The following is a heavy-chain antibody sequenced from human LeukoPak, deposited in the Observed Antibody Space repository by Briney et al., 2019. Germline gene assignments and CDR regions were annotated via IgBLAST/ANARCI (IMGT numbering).Heavy chain of an antibody. D-gene: IGHD3-10*01. J-gene: IGHJ5*02. V-gene: IGHV4-34*01. CDR1: GGSFSGYY. CDR3: ARVLGYYGSGSYYKGKYNAWFDP. CDR2: INHSGST. Sequence: SETLSLTCAVYGGSFSGYYWSWIRQPPGKGLEWIGEINHSGSTNYNPSLKSRVTISVDTSKNQFSLKLSSVTAADTAVYYCARVLGYYGSGSYYKGKYNAWFDPWGQGTLATVSS.